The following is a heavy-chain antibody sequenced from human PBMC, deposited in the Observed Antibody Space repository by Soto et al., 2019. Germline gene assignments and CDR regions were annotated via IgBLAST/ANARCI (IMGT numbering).Heavy chain of an antibody. J-gene: IGHJ4*02. D-gene: IGHD3-22*01. Sequence: GGSLRLSCAASGFTFSNAWMSWVRQAPGKGLEWVGRIKSKTDGGTTDYAAPVKGRFTISRDDSKNTLYLQMNSLKTEDTAVYYCTTEYYYDSSGYYYWGQGTLVTVSS. CDR1: GFTFSNAW. CDR2: IKSKTDGGTT. CDR3: TTEYYYDSSGYYY. V-gene: IGHV3-15*01.